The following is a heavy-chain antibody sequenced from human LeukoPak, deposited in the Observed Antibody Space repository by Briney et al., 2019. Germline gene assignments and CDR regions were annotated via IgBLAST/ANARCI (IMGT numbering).Heavy chain of an antibody. V-gene: IGHV3-21*06. J-gene: IGHJ4*02. CDR2: ISPNGDTI. Sequence: GGSLRLSCEGSGFTFSSISMNWVRQAPGKGLEWVSTISPNGDTIYHADSVKGRFTTSRDNAKSLLYLEMNSLRVEDTAVYYCTRDLPVPSLVRGIIIYGLIDYWGQGTLVTVSS. D-gene: IGHD3-10*01. CDR1: GFTFSSIS. CDR3: TRDLPVPSLVRGIIIYGLIDY.